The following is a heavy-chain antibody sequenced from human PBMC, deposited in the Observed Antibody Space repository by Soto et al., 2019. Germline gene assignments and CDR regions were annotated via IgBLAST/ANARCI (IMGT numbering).Heavy chain of an antibody. CDR3: ASKAVGYSSGGGWFDP. Sequence: SETLSLTYTVSDGSISNSSYYWGWIRQPPGKGLEWIGSIYYSESTYYNPSLKSRVTISVDTSKNQFSLKLSSVTAADTAVYYCASKAVGYSSGGGWFDPWGQGTLVTVSS. J-gene: IGHJ5*02. V-gene: IGHV4-39*01. D-gene: IGHD6-19*01. CDR2: IYYSEST. CDR1: DGSISNSSYY.